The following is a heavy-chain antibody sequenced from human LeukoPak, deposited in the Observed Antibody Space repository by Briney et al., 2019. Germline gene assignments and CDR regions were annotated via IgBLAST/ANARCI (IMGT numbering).Heavy chain of an antibody. Sequence: SETLSLTCTVSGGSISSSSYYWGWIRQPPGKGLEWIGEINHSGSTNYSPSLKSRVTISLDKSSNHVSLTLASVTAADTAVYYCAKYYDFWSGYSQHYYYMDVWGKGTTVTVSS. CDR1: GGSISSSSYY. J-gene: IGHJ6*03. CDR2: INHSGST. V-gene: IGHV4-39*07. D-gene: IGHD3-3*01. CDR3: AKYYDFWSGYSQHYYYMDV.